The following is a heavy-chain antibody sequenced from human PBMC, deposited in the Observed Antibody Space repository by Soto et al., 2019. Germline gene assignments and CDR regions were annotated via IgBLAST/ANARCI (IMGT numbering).Heavy chain of an antibody. D-gene: IGHD2-15*01. V-gene: IGHV4-31*03. J-gene: IGHJ5*02. CDR3: ARGGVAALLKFWFDP. Sequence: QVQLQESGPGLVKPSQTLSLTCTVSGGSISSGGYYWSWIRQHPGKGLEWIGYIYYSGNTYYNPSLNSRITISVDTSKIQFSLKLSSVTAADTAVYYCARGGVAALLKFWFDPWGQGTLFTVSS. CDR1: GGSISSGGYY. CDR2: IYYSGNT.